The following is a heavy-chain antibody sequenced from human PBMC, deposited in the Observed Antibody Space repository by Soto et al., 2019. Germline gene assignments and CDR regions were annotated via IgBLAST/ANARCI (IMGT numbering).Heavy chain of an antibody. V-gene: IGHV3-33*01. CDR2: IWYDGSNK. CDR3: ARGGYSVAYGMDV. Sequence: QVHLVESGGGVVQPGRSLRLSCAASGFSFSSYGMHWVRQAPGKGLEWVAVIWYDGSNKYYADSVKGRLTISRDNSKNTLYMQMNSLRVADTAVYYCARGGYSVAYGMDVWGQGTMVTVPS. D-gene: IGHD2-15*01. CDR1: GFSFSSYG. J-gene: IGHJ6*02.